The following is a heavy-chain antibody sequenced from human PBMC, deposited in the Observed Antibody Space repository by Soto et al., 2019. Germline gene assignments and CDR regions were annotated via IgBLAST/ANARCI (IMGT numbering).Heavy chain of an antibody. Sequence: PGESLKISCAASGSTFSSYGMHWVRQAPGKGLEWVAVISYDGSNKYYADSVKDRFTISRDNSKNTLYLQMNSLRAEDTAVYYCAKDRLNYVWGSYPFYGMDVWGQGTTVTVSS. CDR2: ISYDGSNK. CDR3: AKDRLNYVWGSYPFYGMDV. J-gene: IGHJ6*02. D-gene: IGHD3-16*02. CDR1: GSTFSSYG. V-gene: IGHV3-30*18.